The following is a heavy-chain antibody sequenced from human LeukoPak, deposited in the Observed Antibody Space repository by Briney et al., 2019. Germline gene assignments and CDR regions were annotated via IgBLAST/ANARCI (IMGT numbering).Heavy chain of an antibody. Sequence: GGSLRLSCAASGFTFSSYGMPWVRQAPGKGLEWVAVIWYDGSNKYYADSVKGRFTISRDNSKNTLYLQMNSLRAEDTAVYYCARDLPSAGAFDIWGQGTMVTVSS. CDR1: GFTFSSYG. D-gene: IGHD3-10*01. CDR2: IWYDGSNK. J-gene: IGHJ3*02. V-gene: IGHV3-33*01. CDR3: ARDLPSAGAFDI.